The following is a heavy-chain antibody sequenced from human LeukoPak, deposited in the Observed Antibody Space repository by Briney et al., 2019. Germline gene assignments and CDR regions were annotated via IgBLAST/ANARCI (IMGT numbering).Heavy chain of an antibody. CDR1: GFTFSSYA. V-gene: IGHV3-30*04. CDR3: AREDAPYCSSTSCYYYYGMDV. J-gene: IGHJ6*04. Sequence: GRSLRLSCAASGFTFSSYAMHWVRQAPGKGLEWVAVISYDGSNKYYADSVKGRFTISRDNSKNTLYLQMNGLRAEDTAVYYCAREDAPYCSSTSCYYYYGMDVWGKGTTVTVSS. D-gene: IGHD2-2*01. CDR2: ISYDGSNK.